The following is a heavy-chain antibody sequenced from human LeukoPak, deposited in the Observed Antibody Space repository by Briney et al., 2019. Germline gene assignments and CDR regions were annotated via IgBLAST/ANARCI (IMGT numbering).Heavy chain of an antibody. CDR2: IYGGGST. D-gene: IGHD6-13*01. CDR1: GFTVRSNH. V-gene: IGHV3-53*01. J-gene: IGHJ4*02. Sequence: GGSLRLSCAASGFTVRSNHMSWVRQAPGKGLEWVSIIYGGGSTYYADSVKGRFTISRDNSKNTLYLQMNSLRAEDTAVYYCARDLGSSLDYWGQGTLVAVSP. CDR3: ARDLGSSLDY.